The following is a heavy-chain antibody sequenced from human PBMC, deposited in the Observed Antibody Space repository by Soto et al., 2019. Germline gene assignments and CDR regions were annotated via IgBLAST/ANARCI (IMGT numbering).Heavy chain of an antibody. CDR2: IRGNNGDT. CDR1: GFTFSFCA. V-gene: IGHV3-23*01. J-gene: IGHJ4*02. D-gene: IGHD3-3*01. CDR3: ARLARFSLDF. Sequence: GGSLRLSCAASGFTFSFCAMSWVRQAPGKGLEWVSSIRGNNGDTYYADSVKGRFYISRDNSKNTVSLHMNSLRAEDTALYYCARLARFSLDFWGQGTLVTVSS.